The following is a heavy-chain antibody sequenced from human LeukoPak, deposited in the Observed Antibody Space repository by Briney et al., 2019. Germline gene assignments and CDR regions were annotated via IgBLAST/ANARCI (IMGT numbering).Heavy chain of an antibody. J-gene: IGHJ4*02. Sequence: PSQTLSLTCTVSGGSISSGSYYWSWIRQPAGKGLEWIWRIYTSGSTNYNPSLKSRVTISVDTSKNQFSLKLSSVTAADTAVYYCAREGWYSSSYWGQGTLVTVSS. D-gene: IGHD6-6*01. CDR3: AREGWYSSSY. CDR1: GGSISSGSYY. V-gene: IGHV4-61*02. CDR2: IYTSGST.